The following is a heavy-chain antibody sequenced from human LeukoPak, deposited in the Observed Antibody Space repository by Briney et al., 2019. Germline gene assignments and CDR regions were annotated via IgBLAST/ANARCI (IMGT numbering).Heavy chain of an antibody. J-gene: IGHJ4*02. Sequence: SETLSLTCTVSGGSVSSGSYYWSWIRQPPGKGLEWIGYIYYRGGTNYNPSLKSRVTISVDTSKNQFSLKLSSVTAADTAVYYCARDDSSGSGIDYWGQGTMVTVSS. CDR1: GGSVSSGSYY. D-gene: IGHD3-22*01. CDR3: ARDDSSGSGIDY. CDR2: IYYRGGT. V-gene: IGHV4-61*01.